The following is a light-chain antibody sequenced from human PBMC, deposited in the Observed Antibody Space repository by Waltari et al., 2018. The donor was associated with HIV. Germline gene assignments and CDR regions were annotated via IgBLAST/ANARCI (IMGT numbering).Light chain of an antibody. V-gene: IGKV3-20*01. CDR1: QTIRDTF. J-gene: IGKJ1*01. CDR3: QQYGSPPRT. CDR2: GAS. Sequence: EIVLTQSPATLSLSPGERVILSCRASQTIRDTFLAWYQQRPGQAPTLLISGASTRATGIPDRFSGNGSGTEFTLTISRLEPADLAVYYCQQYGSPPRTFGQGTKVEIK.